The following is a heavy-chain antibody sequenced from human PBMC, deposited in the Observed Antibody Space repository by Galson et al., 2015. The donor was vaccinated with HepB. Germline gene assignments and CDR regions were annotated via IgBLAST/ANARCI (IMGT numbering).Heavy chain of an antibody. D-gene: IGHD1-14*01. CDR3: ARVEPAQTDDNWFDP. CDR2: IYYSGST. V-gene: IGHV4-31*02. Sequence: VSGGSISSGGYYWSWIRQHPGKGLEWIGYIYYSGSTYYNPSLKSRVTISVDTSKNQFSLKLSSVTAADSAVYYCARVEPAQTDDNWFDPWGQGTLVTVSS. CDR1: GGSISSGGYY. J-gene: IGHJ5*02.